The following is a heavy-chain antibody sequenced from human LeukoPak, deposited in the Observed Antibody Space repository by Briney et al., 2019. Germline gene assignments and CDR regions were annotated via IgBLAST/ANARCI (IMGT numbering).Heavy chain of an antibody. CDR1: GFTFSSYG. Sequence: GGSLRLSCAASGFTFSSYGMHWVRQAPGKGLEWVAVIWYDGSNKYYADSVKGRLTISRDNSKNTLYLQMNSLRAEDTAVYYCLRDLNWSLDQWGQGTLVTVSS. CDR3: LRDLNWSLDQ. V-gene: IGHV3-33*01. J-gene: IGHJ4*02. CDR2: IWYDGSNK. D-gene: IGHD1-20*01.